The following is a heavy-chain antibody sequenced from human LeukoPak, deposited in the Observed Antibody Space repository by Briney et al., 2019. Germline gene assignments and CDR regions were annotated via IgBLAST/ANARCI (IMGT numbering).Heavy chain of an antibody. CDR1: GFTFSSYW. CDR2: IKLDGSET. CDR3: ARGYSYVFY. J-gene: IGHJ4*02. D-gene: IGHD5-18*01. V-gene: IGHV3-7*04. Sequence: GGSLRLSCAASGFTFSSYWMSWVRQAPGKGLEWVANIKLDGSETNYGDSVKGRFTVSRDNAKNSLFLQMDSLRAEDTAVYYCARGYSYVFYWGQETLVTVSS.